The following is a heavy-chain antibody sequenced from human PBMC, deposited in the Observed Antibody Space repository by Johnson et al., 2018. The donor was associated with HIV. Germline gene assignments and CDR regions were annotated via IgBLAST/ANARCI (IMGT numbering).Heavy chain of an antibody. D-gene: IGHD4-17*01. CDR2: ISYDGSNK. J-gene: IGHJ3*02. V-gene: IGHV3-30*03. Sequence: QVQLVESGGALVQPGGSLRLSCAASGFTVSSNYMSWVRQAPGKGLEWVAIISYDGSNKYYADSVKGRFTISRDNSKNSLYLQMNSLRAEDTALYYCARDKYGVPSGAFDIWGQGTVVTVSS. CDR3: ARDKYGVPSGAFDI. CDR1: GFTVSSNY.